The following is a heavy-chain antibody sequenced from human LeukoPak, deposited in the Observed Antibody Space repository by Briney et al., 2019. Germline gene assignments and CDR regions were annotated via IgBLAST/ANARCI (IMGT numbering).Heavy chain of an antibody. CDR2: INHSGST. CDR3: ARVWGWLQFYLFDY. J-gene: IGHJ4*02. Sequence: SKTLSLTCAVYGGSFSGYYWSWIRQPPGKGLEWIGEINHSGSTNYNPSLKSRVTISVDTSKNQFSLKLSSVTAADTAVYYCARVWGWLQFYLFDYWGQGTLVTVSS. CDR1: GGSFSGYY. D-gene: IGHD5-24*01. V-gene: IGHV4-34*01.